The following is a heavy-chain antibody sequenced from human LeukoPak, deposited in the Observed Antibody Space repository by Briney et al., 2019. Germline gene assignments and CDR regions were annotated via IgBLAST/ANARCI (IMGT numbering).Heavy chain of an antibody. CDR2: INPNSGGT. CDR3: ARDLKYCSGGSCYPGAYNWFDP. D-gene: IGHD2-15*01. V-gene: IGHV1-2*06. Sequence: ASVKVSCTASGYTFTGYYMHWVRQAPGQGLEWMGRINPNSGGTNYAQKFQGRVTMTRDTSISTAYMELSRLRSDDTAVYYCARDLKYCSGGSCYPGAYNWFDPWGQGTLVTVSS. J-gene: IGHJ5*02. CDR1: GYTFTGYY.